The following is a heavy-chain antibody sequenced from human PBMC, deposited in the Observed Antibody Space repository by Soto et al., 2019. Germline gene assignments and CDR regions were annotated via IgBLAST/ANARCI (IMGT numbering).Heavy chain of an antibody. D-gene: IGHD4-17*01. CDR3: ARDRDYSLDY. CDR1: GYTYTVFL. CDR2: INAGNGNT. J-gene: IGHJ4*02. V-gene: IGHV1-3*01. Sequence: GASVKVSCKASGYTYTVFLIHWVRQAPGQRLEWMGWINAGNGNTKYSQKFQGRVTITRDTSASTAYMELSSLRSEDTAVYYCARDRDYSLDYWGQGTLVTVSS.